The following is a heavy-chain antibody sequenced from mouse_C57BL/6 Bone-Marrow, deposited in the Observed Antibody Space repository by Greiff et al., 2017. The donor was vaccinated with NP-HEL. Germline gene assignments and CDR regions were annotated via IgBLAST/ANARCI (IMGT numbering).Heavy chain of an antibody. CDR1: GYTFTDYE. V-gene: IGHV1-15*01. Sequence: VQLVESGAELVRPGASVTLSCKASGYTFTDYEMHWVKQTPVHGLEWIGAIDPETGGTAYNQKFKGKAILTADKSSSTAYMELRSLTSEDSAFYYSTHSPEFAYWGQGTLVTVSA. J-gene: IGHJ3*01. D-gene: IGHD1-2*01. CDR3: THSPEFAY. CDR2: IDPETGGT.